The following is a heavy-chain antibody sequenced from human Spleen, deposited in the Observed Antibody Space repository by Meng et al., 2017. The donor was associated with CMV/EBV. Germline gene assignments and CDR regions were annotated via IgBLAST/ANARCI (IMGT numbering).Heavy chain of an antibody. D-gene: IGHD2-2*02. V-gene: IGHV3-30*02. CDR2: IRYDGSKK. CDR1: GFTFSSYA. Sequence: GESLKISCAASGFTFSSYAMHWVRQAPGKGLEWVAFIRYDGSKKYYADSVKGRFTISRDNSRTTLYLQMDSLRTDDTALYYCARGVVVPAAIYAVPAFDIWGQGTMVTVSS. CDR3: ARGVVVPAAIYAVPAFDI. J-gene: IGHJ3*02.